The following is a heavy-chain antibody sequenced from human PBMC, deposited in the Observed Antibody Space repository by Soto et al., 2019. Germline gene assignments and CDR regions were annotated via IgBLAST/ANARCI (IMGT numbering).Heavy chain of an antibody. V-gene: IGHV3-21*01. D-gene: IGHD6-13*01. Sequence: EVQLVESGGGLVKPGGSLRLSCAASGFTFSIYSMNWVRQAPGKGLEWVSSIGGSSGYIYYADSVKGRFTISRDNVKNSLYLQMNSLRAEDTAVYYWAWEIADNGMDVWGQGTTVTVSS. CDR2: IGGSSGYI. J-gene: IGHJ6*02. CDR3: AWEIADNGMDV. CDR1: GFTFSIYS.